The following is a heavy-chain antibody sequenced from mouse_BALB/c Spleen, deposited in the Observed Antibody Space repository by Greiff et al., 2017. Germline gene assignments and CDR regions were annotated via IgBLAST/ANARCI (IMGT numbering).Heavy chain of an antibody. D-gene: IGHD2-10*02. CDR3: ARSGVWDFDY. Sequence: EVQLQQTGPELVKPGASVKISCKASGYSFTDYIMLWVKQSHGKSLEWIGNINPYYGSTSYNLKFKGKATLTVDKSSSTAYMQLNSLTSEDSAVYYCARSGVWDFDYWGQGTTLTVSS. V-gene: IGHV1-39*01. CDR1: GYSFTDYI. CDR2: INPYYGST. J-gene: IGHJ2*01.